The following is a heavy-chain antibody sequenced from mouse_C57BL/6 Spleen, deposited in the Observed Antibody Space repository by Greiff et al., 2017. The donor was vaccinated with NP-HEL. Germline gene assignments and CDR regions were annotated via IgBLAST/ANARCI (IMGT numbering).Heavy chain of an antibody. CDR2: IDPNSGGT. CDR1: GYTFTSYW. J-gene: IGHJ1*03. CDR3: ARDWDGWYFDV. Sequence: QVQLQQPGAELVKPGASVKLSCKASGYTFTSYWMHWVKQRPGRGLEWIGRIDPNSGGTKYNEKFKSKATLTVDKPSSTTYVQLSSLTSEDSAVYYCARDWDGWYFDVWGTGTTVTVSS. D-gene: IGHD4-1*01. V-gene: IGHV1-72*01.